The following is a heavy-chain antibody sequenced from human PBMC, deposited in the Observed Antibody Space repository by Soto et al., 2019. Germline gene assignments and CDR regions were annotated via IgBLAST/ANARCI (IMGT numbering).Heavy chain of an antibody. J-gene: IGHJ6*02. Sequence: QVQLVQSGAEVKKPGSPVKVSCNASGGTFSSYAISWVRQAPGQGFEWMGGILPIFGTANYARKFQGRVTITADRSTSTAYMELSSLRSEDTAVYYCARASTLTVHCGSVSCPRMDVWGQGTTVTVSS. CDR3: ARASTLTVHCGSVSCPRMDV. D-gene: IGHD2-2*01. CDR1: GGTFSSYA. CDR2: ILPIFGTA. V-gene: IGHV1-69*06.